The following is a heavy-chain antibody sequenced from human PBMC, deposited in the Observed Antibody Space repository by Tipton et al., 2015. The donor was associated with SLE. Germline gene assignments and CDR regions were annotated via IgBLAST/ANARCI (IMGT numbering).Heavy chain of an antibody. CDR1: GFTFSSYA. D-gene: IGHD3-10*01. CDR2: ISSNGGST. Sequence: GSLRLSCAASGFTFSSYAMHWVRQAPGKGLEYVSAISSNGGSTYYADSVKGRFTISRDNSKSTLYLQMGSLRAEDMAVYYCARVRLYGSGSYYHDYWGQGSLVTVSS. CDR3: ARVRLYGSGSYYHDY. J-gene: IGHJ4*02. V-gene: IGHV3-64*02.